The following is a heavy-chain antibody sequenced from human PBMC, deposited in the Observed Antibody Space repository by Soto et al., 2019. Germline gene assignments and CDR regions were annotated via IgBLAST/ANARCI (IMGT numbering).Heavy chain of an antibody. Sequence: PGESLNISCKTSGYTFSSYWIVWVRQMPGKGLEWMGIIYPSDSKVKYSPSVEGQVTMSADKSISTTYLQWSSLKASDTAIYFCARGNVANFFEPWGQGTPVTVSS. J-gene: IGHJ5*02. V-gene: IGHV5-51*01. CDR1: GYTFSSYW. CDR2: IYPSDSKV. CDR3: ARGNVANFFEP.